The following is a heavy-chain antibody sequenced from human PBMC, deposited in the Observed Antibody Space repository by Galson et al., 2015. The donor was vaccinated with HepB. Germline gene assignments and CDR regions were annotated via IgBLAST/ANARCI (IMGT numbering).Heavy chain of an antibody. CDR1: GFAFDSHA. Sequence: LRLSCAASGFAFDSHAMSWVRXAPGRGLEXIXGITGKDDSTFYADSVKGRFTVSKDNSNNMLYLQMNSLRAEDAGLYFCAKGYGLFDSWGQGILVTVSS. CDR3: AKGYGLFDS. V-gene: IGHV3-23*01. CDR2: ITGKDDST. D-gene: IGHD5-18*01. J-gene: IGHJ5*01.